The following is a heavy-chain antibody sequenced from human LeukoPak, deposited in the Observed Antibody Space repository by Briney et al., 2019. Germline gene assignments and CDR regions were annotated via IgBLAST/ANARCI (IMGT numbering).Heavy chain of an antibody. J-gene: IGHJ4*02. V-gene: IGHV3-48*03. CDR2: ISSSGSTI. D-gene: IGHD3-22*01. Sequence: SGGSLRLTCAASVFTFSSYEMNWVRQVLGKGLEWVSYISSSGSTIYYADSVKGRFTISRDNAKNSLYLQMNSLRAEDTAVYYCARDLRGYYDSSGYDWGQGTLVTVSS. CDR3: ARDLRGYYDSSGYD. CDR1: VFTFSSYE.